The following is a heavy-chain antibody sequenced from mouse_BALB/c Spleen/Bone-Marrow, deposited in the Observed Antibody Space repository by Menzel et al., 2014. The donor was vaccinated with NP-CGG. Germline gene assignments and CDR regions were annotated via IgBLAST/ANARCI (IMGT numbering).Heavy chain of an antibody. CDR2: IWSGGST. J-gene: IGHJ3*01. CDR1: GFSLTSYG. CDR3: ARNSRGYGNSFAY. D-gene: IGHD2-10*02. V-gene: IGHV2-2*02. Sequence: QVQLKQSGPGLVRPSQSLSITCTVSGFSLTSYGVHWVRQSPGKGLEWLGVIWSGGSTDYNAAFISRLSISKDNSKSQVFFKMSSLQANDTAIYYCARNSRGYGNSFAYWGQGTLVTVSA.